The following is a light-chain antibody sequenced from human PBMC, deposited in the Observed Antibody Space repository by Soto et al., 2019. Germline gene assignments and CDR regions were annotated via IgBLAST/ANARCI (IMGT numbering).Light chain of an antibody. V-gene: IGKV1-39*01. CDR2: AES. CDR1: QSISSY. J-gene: IGKJ3*01. CDR3: QQSSSTPFT. Sequence: DIQMTHPPSSLSASVGDRVTITCRASQSISSYLNWYQQRRGTAPNFLIYAESTLQIGNQSRLSGSGSRTDFTLAIISLQPEDFATYYCQQSSSTPFTVGPGNRVDVK.